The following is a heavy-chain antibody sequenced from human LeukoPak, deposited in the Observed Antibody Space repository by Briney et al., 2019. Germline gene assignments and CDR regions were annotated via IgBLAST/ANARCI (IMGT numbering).Heavy chain of an antibody. J-gene: IGHJ4*02. CDR1: GFTFSNYN. D-gene: IGHD6-19*01. CDR2: ISTTGSSI. CDR3: ARVQRGIAVALDY. V-gene: IGHV3-48*04. Sequence: GGSLRLSCAASGFTFSNYNMNWVRQAPGKGLEWVSYISTTGSSIYYADSVKGRFTISRDNVKNLLYLQMNSLRAEDTAVYYCARVQRGIAVALDYWGQGTLATVSS.